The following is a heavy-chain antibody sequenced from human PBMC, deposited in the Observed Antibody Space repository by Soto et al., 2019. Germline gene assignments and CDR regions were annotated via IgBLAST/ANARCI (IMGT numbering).Heavy chain of an antibody. Sequence: SETLSLTCSVSGGSINSGGYSWGWIRQPPGKGLEWIACIYYSGNSYYTPSLKSRVTISVDTSKNQFSLNLNSVTAADTALYYCARRRLGNCSSTTCSYYDAWGQGTLVTVSS. J-gene: IGHJ5*02. CDR1: GGSINSGGYS. CDR2: IYYSGNS. D-gene: IGHD2-2*01. V-gene: IGHV4-39*01. CDR3: ARRRLGNCSSTTCSYYDA.